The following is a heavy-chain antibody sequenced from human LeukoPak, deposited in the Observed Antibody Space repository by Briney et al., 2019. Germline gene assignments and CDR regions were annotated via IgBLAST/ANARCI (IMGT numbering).Heavy chain of an antibody. V-gene: IGHV3-74*01. CDR2: INSDGSST. CDR1: GFTFSNYW. D-gene: IGHD6-13*01. J-gene: IGHJ4*02. Sequence: PGGSLRLSCAASGFTFSNYWMHWVRQATGKALVWVSRINSDGSSTNYADSVKGRFTISRDNVKNTLYLQMNSLRAEDTAVYYCVRDISGTGVYWGQGTLVSVSS. CDR3: VRDISGTGVY.